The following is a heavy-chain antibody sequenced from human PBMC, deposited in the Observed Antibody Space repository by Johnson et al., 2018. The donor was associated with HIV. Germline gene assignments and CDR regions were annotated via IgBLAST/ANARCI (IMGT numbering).Heavy chain of an antibody. V-gene: IGHV3-11*04. CDR3: ARVQIISGFNWHYYESSIDAVDI. CDR1: GFTFSDYS. CDR2: IRSSGSTI. Sequence: QVHLVESGGGLVKPGGSLRVSCAASGFTFSDYSMSWIRQAPGKGLEWVSYIRSSGSTIYYAASVKGRFTISRDNAQHSLYLQMNSLRAEDTAVYYCARVQIISGFNWHYYESSIDAVDIWGQGTMVTVSS. D-gene: IGHD3-22*01. J-gene: IGHJ3*02.